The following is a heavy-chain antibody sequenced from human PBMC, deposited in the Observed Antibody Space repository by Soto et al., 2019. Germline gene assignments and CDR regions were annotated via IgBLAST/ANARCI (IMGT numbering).Heavy chain of an antibody. Sequence: SEPLSLTCAVYGGSFSGYYWTWIRQPPGKGLEWIGEINHSVSTNYNPSLKSRVTISVDTSKNQFSLKLSSVTAADTAVYYCATTEPRSRGWSKYWGKGNMVIVSS. D-gene: IGHD6-19*01. CDR1: GGSFSGYY. J-gene: IGHJ4*02. CDR3: ATTEPRSRGWSKY. CDR2: INHSVST. V-gene: IGHV4-34*01.